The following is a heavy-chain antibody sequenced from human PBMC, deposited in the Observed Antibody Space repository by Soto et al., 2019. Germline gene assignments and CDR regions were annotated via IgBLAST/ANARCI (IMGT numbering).Heavy chain of an antibody. J-gene: IGHJ6*02. V-gene: IGHV2-5*02. CDR2: SYWDDDK. CDR3: IHSRCGGDCSRSYSSHYDYGLDV. D-gene: IGHD2-21*02. Sequence: QITLKESGPPLVKPTQTLTLTCSVSGFSLNTGGLCVGWIRQHPGKALEWLALSYWDDDKSYSPSLRNRLSFIKDTSNNLVVFTMTNIYPVDTATYYCIHSRCGGDCSRSYSSHYDYGLDVWVQGTTVTVSS. CDR1: GFSLNTGGLC.